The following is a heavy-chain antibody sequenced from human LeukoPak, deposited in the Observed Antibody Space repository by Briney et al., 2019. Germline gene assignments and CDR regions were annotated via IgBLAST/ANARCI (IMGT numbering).Heavy chain of an antibody. CDR1: GFIFSTYA. V-gene: IGHV3-23*01. CDR3: ARVRDGRSTGGTYYYYMDV. Sequence: GGSLRLSCAASGFIFSTYAMSWVRQAPGKGLEWVSGISSSGGSTYYADSVKGRFTISRDNSKNTLYLQMNTLRVEDTAVFYCARVRDGRSTGGTYYYYMDVWGEGTTVTVSS. J-gene: IGHJ6*03. CDR2: ISSSGGST. D-gene: IGHD1-26*01.